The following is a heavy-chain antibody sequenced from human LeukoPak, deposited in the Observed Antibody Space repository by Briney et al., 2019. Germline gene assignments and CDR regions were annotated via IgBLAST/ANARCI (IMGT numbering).Heavy chain of an antibody. CDR1: GYTFTSYG. V-gene: IGHV1-18*04. CDR2: ISAYNGNT. J-gene: IGHJ4*02. D-gene: IGHD6-13*01. Sequence: APVKVSCKASGYTFTSYGISWVRQAPGQGLEWMGWISAYNGNTNYAQKLQGRVTMTTDTSTSTAYMELRSLRSDDTAVYYCARVLSSSWYPPFDYWGQGTLVTVSS. CDR3: ARVLSSSWYPPFDY.